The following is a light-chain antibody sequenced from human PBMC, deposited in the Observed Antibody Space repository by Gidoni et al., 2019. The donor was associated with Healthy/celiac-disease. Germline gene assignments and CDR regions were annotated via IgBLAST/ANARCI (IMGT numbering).Light chain of an antibody. CDR2: AAS. CDR1: QSISSY. CDR3: QQRYSTPLFT. V-gene: IGKV1-39*01. J-gene: IGKJ3*01. Sequence: RVTITCRASQSISSYLNWYQQKPGKAPKLLIYAASSLQSGVPSRFSGSGSGTDFTLTISSLQPEDFATYYCQQRYSTPLFTFGPGTKVDIK.